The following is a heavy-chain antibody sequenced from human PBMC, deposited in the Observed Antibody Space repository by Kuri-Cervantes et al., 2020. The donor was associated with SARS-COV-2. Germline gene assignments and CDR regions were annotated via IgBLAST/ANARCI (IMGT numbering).Heavy chain of an antibody. J-gene: IGHJ3*02. CDR3: ARDVEYYDFWSGYYSPGAFDI. D-gene: IGHD3-3*01. CDR1: GGSISSGDYY. Sequence: SETLSLTCTVSGGSISSGDYYWSWIRQPPGKGLVWIGEINHSGSTNYNPSLKSRITISVDTSKNQFSLKLSSVTAADTAVHYCARDVEYYDFWSGYYSPGAFDIWGQGTMVTVSS. CDR2: INHSGST. V-gene: IGHV4-61*08.